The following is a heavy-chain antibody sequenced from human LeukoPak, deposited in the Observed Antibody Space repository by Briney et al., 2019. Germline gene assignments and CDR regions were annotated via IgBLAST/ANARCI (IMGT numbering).Heavy chain of an antibody. V-gene: IGHV3-21*01. CDR3: AREPLYCGADCYFLLDY. CDR2: ISSSSSSI. CDR1: GFTFSSYS. J-gene: IGHJ4*02. D-gene: IGHD2-21*02. Sequence: GGSLRLSCAASGFTFSSYSMNWVRQAPGKGLEWLSAISSSSSSIYYADSVKGRFTISRDSAKNSLFLQMNSLRAEDTAVYYCAREPLYCGADCYFLLDYWGQGTLVTVSS.